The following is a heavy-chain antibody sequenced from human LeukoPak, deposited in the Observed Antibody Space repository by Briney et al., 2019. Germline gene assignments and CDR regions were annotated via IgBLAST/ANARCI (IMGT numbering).Heavy chain of an antibody. CDR2: INPSGGST. V-gene: IGHV1-46*01. CDR1: GYTFSGYY. Sequence: ASVKVSCKASGYTFSGYYIHWVRQAPGQGLEWMGKINPSGGSTSYAQKFQGRVTMTGDTSTSTVYMELSSLRSEDTAVYYCARDQSGYSYAYAYWGQGTLVTVSS. J-gene: IGHJ4*02. CDR3: ARDQSGYSYAYAY. D-gene: IGHD5-18*01.